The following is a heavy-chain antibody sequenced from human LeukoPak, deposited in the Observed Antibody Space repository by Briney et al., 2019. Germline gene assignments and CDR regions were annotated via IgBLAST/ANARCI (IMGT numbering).Heavy chain of an antibody. J-gene: IGHJ4*02. V-gene: IGHV3-7*05. CDR3: ARDAPDYGDFYDF. D-gene: IGHD4-17*01. CDR1: GFTFSSYW. CDR2: IKQDGSQK. Sequence: PGGSLRLSCAATGFTFSSYWMTWVRQAPGKGLEWVANIKQDGSQKHYVDSVKGRFTISRDNAKNSLYLQMNSLRAEDTAVYYCARDAPDYGDFYDFWGQGTLVTVSS.